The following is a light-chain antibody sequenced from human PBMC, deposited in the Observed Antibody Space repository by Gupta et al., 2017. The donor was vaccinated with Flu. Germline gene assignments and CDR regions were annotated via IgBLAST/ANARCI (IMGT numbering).Light chain of an antibody. Sequence: EIVLTQSPGTLSLSPGERATLSCRASQTLTSSFLGWYQQKPGQAPRFLIYGASNRAAGVPDRFSCSGSGTDFTLTISRLEPDDFAVYFCQQYGSSPRTFGQGTTVEIK. CDR3: QQYGSSPRT. V-gene: IGKV3-20*01. CDR1: QTLTSSF. J-gene: IGKJ1*01. CDR2: GAS.